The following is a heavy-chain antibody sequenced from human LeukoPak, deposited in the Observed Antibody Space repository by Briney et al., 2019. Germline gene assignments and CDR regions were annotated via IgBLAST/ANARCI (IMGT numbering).Heavy chain of an antibody. Sequence: ASVKVSCKASGYTFTGYYMHRVRQAPGQGLEWMGWINPNSGGTNYAQKFQGRVTMTRDTSISTAYMELSRLRSDDTAVYYCARADSGYLYYFDYWGQGTLVTVSS. D-gene: IGHD5-12*01. CDR2: INPNSGGT. CDR3: ARADSGYLYYFDY. CDR1: GYTFTGYY. J-gene: IGHJ4*02. V-gene: IGHV1-2*02.